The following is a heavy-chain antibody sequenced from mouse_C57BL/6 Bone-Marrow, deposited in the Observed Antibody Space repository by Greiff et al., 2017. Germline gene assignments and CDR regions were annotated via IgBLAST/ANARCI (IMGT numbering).Heavy chain of an antibody. Sequence: VQLQQSGPELVKPGASVKISCKASGYSFTSYYIHWVKQRPGQGLEWIGWNYPGSGNTKYNEKFKGKATLTADTSSSTAYMQLSSLTSEDSAVYYCARERFITRYFDVWGTGTTVTVSS. V-gene: IGHV1-66*01. CDR1: GYSFTSYY. D-gene: IGHD1-1*01. J-gene: IGHJ1*03. CDR3: ARERFITRYFDV. CDR2: NYPGSGNT.